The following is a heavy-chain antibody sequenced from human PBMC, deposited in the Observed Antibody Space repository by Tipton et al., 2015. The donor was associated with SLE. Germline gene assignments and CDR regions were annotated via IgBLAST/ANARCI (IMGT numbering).Heavy chain of an antibody. CDR3: AREGYCSSTSCYTGYFDL. CDR1: GLTFDDYG. CDR2: INWNGGST. J-gene: IGHJ2*01. V-gene: IGHV3-20*04. D-gene: IGHD2-2*02. Sequence: SLRLSCAASGLTFDDYGMSWVRQAPGKGLEWVSGINWNGGSTGYADSVKGRFTISRDNAKNSLYPQMNSLRTEDTALYYCAREGYCSSTSCYTGYFDLWGRGTLVTVSS.